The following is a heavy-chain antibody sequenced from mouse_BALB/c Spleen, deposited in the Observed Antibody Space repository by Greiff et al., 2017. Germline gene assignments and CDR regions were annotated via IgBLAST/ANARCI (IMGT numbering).Heavy chain of an antibody. J-gene: IGHJ3*01. V-gene: IGHV3-8*02. CDR1: GDSITSGY. CDR3: ARSYYGSSSDWFAY. D-gene: IGHD1-1*01. CDR2: ISYSGST. Sequence: VQLKQSGPSLVKPSQTLSLTCSVTGDSITSGYWNWIRKFPGNKLEYMGYISYSGSTYYNPSLKSRISITRDTSKNQYYLQLNSVTTEDTATYYCARSYYGSSSDWFAYWGQGTLVTVSA.